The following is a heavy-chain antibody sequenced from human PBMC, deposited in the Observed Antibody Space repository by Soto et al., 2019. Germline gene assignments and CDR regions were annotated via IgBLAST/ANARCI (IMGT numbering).Heavy chain of an antibody. V-gene: IGHV3-30*18. CDR2: ISHSGTSK. Sequence: QVQLVESGGGVVQPGESLKVACAASGFTVATTGMHWVRQAPGKGLEWVAMISHSGTSKVYIDSVQGRFTISRDNAKNNLYLQMSSLRPEDTAIYYCAKDWGSSGWFNWFNLWGQGVLVTVSS. D-gene: IGHD6-19*01. CDR1: GFTVATTG. J-gene: IGHJ5*02. CDR3: AKDWGSSGWFNWFNL.